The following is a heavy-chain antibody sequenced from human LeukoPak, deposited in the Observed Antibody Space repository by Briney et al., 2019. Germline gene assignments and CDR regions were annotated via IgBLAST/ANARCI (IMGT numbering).Heavy chain of an antibody. CDR3: AGEMDIVVVPAAMDY. J-gene: IGHJ4*02. V-gene: IGHV3-33*01. D-gene: IGHD2-2*03. Sequence: PGGSLRLSCAASGFTFSSYGMHWVRQAPGKGLEWVAVIWYDGSNKYYADSVKGRFTISRDNSKNTLYLQMNSLRAEDTAVYYCAGEMDIVVVPAAMDYWGQGTLVTVSS. CDR1: GFTFSSYG. CDR2: IWYDGSNK.